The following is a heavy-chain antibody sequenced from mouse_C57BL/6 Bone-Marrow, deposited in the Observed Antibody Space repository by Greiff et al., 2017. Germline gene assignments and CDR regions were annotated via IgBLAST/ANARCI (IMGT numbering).Heavy chain of an antibody. CDR1: GYTFTSYG. J-gene: IGHJ3*01. CDR2: IYPRSGNT. D-gene: IGHD2-10*02. V-gene: IGHV1-81*01. CDR3: AGVWSSWFAY. Sequence: QVQLQQSGAELARPGASVKLSCKASGYTFTSYGISWVKQRTGQGLEWIGEIYPRSGNTYYNEKFKGKATLTADNSSSTAYMELRSLTSEDSAVYFCAGVWSSWFAYWGQGTLVTVSA.